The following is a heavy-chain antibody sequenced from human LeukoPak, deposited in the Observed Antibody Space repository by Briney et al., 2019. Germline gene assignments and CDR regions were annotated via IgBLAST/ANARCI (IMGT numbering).Heavy chain of an antibody. D-gene: IGHD6-25*01. V-gene: IGHV3-66*01. Sequence: GGSLRLSCAASAFTVSGYYMSWVRQAPGKGLEWVSVIYFGGTAYYADSVKGRFTISRDNSKNTVYLQMNTLRAEDTAVYCCARDSGIGLDYRGQGTLVTVSS. CDR2: IYFGGTA. CDR3: ARDSGIGLDY. CDR1: AFTVSGYY. J-gene: IGHJ4*02.